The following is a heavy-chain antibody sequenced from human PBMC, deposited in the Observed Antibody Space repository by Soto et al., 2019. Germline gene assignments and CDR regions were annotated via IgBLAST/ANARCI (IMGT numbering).Heavy chain of an antibody. J-gene: IGHJ6*02. CDR2: ISWNSGSI. Sequence: PGGSLRLSCAASGFTFDGYAMHWVRQAPGKGLEWVSGISWNSGSIGYADSVKGRFTISRDNAKNSLYLQMNSLRAEDTALYKCAKDIYSEGPEGYYYYGMDDWGQGTTVTV. V-gene: IGHV3-9*01. CDR1: GFTFDGYA. D-gene: IGHD5-18*01. CDR3: AKDIYSEGPEGYYYYGMDD.